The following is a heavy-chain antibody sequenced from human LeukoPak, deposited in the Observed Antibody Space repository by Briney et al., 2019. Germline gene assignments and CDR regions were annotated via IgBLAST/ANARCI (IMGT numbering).Heavy chain of an antibody. V-gene: IGHV3-48*03. J-gene: IGHJ6*03. D-gene: IGHD6-13*01. CDR2: ISSSGSTI. Sequence: SGGSLRLSCAASGFTFSSYEMNWVRQAPGKGLEWVSYISSSGSTIYYADSVKGRFTISRDNAKNSLYLQMNSLRAEDTAVYYCARDYSSSWSYYYYMDVWGKGTTVTVSS. CDR3: ARDYSSSWSYYYYMDV. CDR1: GFTFSSYE.